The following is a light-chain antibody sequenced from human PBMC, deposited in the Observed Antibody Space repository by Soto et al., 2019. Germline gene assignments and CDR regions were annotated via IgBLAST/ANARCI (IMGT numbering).Light chain of an antibody. J-gene: IGKJ5*01. V-gene: IGKV3-11*01. CDR1: QSVSSY. CDR2: DAS. Sequence: EIVFTQSPATLSLYPGERATLSCRGSQSVSSYLAWYQQKPGQAPRLLVYDASNRATGIPARFSGSGSGTDFTLTISSLEPEDFAVYYCQQRSNWPPITFGQGTRLEIK. CDR3: QQRSNWPPIT.